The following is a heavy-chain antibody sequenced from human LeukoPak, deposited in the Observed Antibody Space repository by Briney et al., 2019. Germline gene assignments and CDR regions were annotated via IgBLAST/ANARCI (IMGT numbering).Heavy chain of an antibody. CDR2: INAGNGNT. J-gene: IGHJ4*02. CDR3: ARATTVTTCDY. D-gene: IGHD4-17*01. V-gene: IGHV1-3*01. CDR1: GYTFTSYA. Sequence: ASVKVSCKASGYTFTSYAVHWVRQAPGQRLEWMGWINAGNGNTKYSQKFQGRVTITRDTSASTAYMELSSLRSEDTAVYYCARATTVTTCDYWGQGTLVTVSS.